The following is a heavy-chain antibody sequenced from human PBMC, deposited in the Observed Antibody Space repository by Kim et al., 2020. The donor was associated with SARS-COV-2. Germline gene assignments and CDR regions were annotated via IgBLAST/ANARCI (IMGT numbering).Heavy chain of an antibody. D-gene: IGHD6-13*01. Sequence: ASVKVSCKASGYTFTGYYMHWVRQAPGQGLEWMGRINPNSGGTNYAQKFQGWVTMTRDTSISTAYMELSRLRSDDTAVYYCARDLGSSQSPYYYYGMDVWGQGTTVTVSS. CDR1: GYTFTGYY. CDR2: INPNSGGT. V-gene: IGHV1-2*04. CDR3: ARDLGSSQSPYYYYGMDV. J-gene: IGHJ6*02.